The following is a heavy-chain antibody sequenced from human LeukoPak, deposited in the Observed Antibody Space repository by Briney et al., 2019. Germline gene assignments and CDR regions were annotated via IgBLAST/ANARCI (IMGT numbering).Heavy chain of an antibody. CDR3: ASDPGGSSSWFRPFFDI. CDR2: IIPIFGTA. CDR1: GGTFSIYA. V-gene: IGHV1-69*06. D-gene: IGHD6-13*01. Sequence: SVKVSCKASGGTFSIYAISWVRQAPGQGLEWMGGIIPIFGTANYAQKFQGRVTITADKSTSTAYMELSSLRSEDTAAYYCASDPGGSSSWFRPFFDIWGQGTMVTVSS. J-gene: IGHJ3*02.